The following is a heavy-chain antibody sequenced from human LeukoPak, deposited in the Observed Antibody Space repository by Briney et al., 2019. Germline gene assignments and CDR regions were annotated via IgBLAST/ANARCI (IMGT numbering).Heavy chain of an antibody. J-gene: IGHJ4*02. Sequence: PGGSLRLSCAASGFTFSSYSMNWVRQAPGKGLEWVSYISSSSSTIYYADSVKGRFTISRDNDRNSLYLQMNSLRAEDTAVYYCAKYGIEVAGKALPDWWGQGTLVTVSS. CDR1: GFTFSSYS. CDR3: AKYGIEVAGKALPDW. D-gene: IGHD6-19*01. CDR2: ISSSSSTI. V-gene: IGHV3-48*04.